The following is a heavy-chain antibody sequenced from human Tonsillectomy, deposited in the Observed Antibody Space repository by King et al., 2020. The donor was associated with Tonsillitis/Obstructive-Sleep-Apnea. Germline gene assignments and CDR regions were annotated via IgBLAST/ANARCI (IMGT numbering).Heavy chain of an antibody. CDR3: AHSGGIAAREEYVDA. V-gene: IGHV2-5*02. J-gene: IGHJ5*02. Sequence: ITLKESGPTLVKPTQTLTLTCTFSGFSLSTSGVGVGWIRQPPGKALEWLALIYWDDDKRYSPSLKSRLTITKDTSKNQVVLTMTNMDPVDTATYYWAHSGGIAAREEYVDAWGQGTLVTVSA. CDR2: IYWDDDK. D-gene: IGHD6-25*01. CDR1: GFSLSTSGVG.